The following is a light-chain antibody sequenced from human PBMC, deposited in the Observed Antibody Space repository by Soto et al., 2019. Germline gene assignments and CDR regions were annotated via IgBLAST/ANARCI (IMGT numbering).Light chain of an antibody. CDR2: AAS. CDR1: QGLNSN. V-gene: IGKV1D-13*01. CDR3: QQSSNYFT. J-gene: IGKJ3*01. Sequence: AIQLTQSPSSLSASVGDRVTITCRASQGLNSNLAWYQQKPGKAPKLLMYAASTLQKGVPSRFSGNGSGTDCTLTISSLQPEDFATYYCQQSSNYFTFGPGTKVDI.